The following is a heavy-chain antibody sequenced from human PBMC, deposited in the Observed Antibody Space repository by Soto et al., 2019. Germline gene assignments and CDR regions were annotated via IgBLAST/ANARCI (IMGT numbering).Heavy chain of an antibody. J-gene: IGHJ4*02. Sequence: GGSLRLSCVDSGFTFSRYGMHWVRQAPGKGLEWAAVISYDGSNKYYADSVKGRFTISRDNAKNSLYLEMNSLRAEDTAVYYCARESEDLTSNFDYWGQGTLVTVSS. V-gene: IGHV3-30*03. CDR3: ARESEDLTSNFDY. CDR2: ISYDGSNK. CDR1: GFTFSRYG.